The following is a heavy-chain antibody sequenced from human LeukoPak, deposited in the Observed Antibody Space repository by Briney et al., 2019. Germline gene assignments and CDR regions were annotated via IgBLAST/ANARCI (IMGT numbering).Heavy chain of an antibody. V-gene: IGHV1-69*04. CDR1: GGTFSSYA. D-gene: IGHD3-10*01. CDR3: ARDLEVRGVIGLLGGY. Sequence: GASVKVSCKASGGTFSSYAISWVRQAPGQGLEWMGRIIPVLGIANYAQKFQGRVTITADKSTSTAYMELSSLRSEDTAVYYCARDLEVRGVIGLLGGYWGQGTLVTVSS. CDR2: IIPVLGIA. J-gene: IGHJ4*02.